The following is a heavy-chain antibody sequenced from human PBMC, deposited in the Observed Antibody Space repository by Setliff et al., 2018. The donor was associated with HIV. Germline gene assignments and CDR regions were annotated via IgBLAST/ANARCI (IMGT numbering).Heavy chain of an antibody. V-gene: IGHV1-8*01. CDR1: GYTFSTYD. J-gene: IGHJ5*02. D-gene: IGHD3-9*01. CDR2: MSPKNNGS. Sequence: ASVKVSCKASGYTFSTYDFNWVRQAAGQGLEWMGWMSPKNNGSGSAQKFQARLTMTWNTSTNTAYMELRSLTSEDTAVYYCARGHLDYNYWEDILGNWFDPWGQGTLVTVSS. CDR3: ARGHLDYNYWEDILGNWFDP.